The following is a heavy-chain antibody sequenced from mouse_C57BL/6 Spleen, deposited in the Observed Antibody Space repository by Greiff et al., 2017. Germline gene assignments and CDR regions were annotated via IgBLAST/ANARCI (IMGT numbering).Heavy chain of an antibody. Sequence: QVQLKQPGAELVRPGTSVKLSCKASGYTFTSYWMHWVKQRPGQGLEWIGVIDPSDSYTNYNQKFKGKATLTVDTSSSTAYMQLSSLTSEDSAVYYCARYEYLFAYCGQGTLVTVSA. J-gene: IGHJ3*01. V-gene: IGHV1-59*01. CDR2: IDPSDSYT. CDR3: ARYEYLFAY. D-gene: IGHD5-1*01. CDR1: GYTFTSYW.